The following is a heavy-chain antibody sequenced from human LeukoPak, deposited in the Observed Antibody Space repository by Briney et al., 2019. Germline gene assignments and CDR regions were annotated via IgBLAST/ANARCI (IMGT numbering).Heavy chain of an antibody. CDR3: ASLIVGATSFGILDY. J-gene: IGHJ4*02. V-gene: IGHV4-59*11. D-gene: IGHD1-26*01. CDR1: GGSISSHY. CDR2: IYYSGST. Sequence: SETLSLTCTVSGGSISSHYWSWIRQPPGKGLEWIGYIYYSGSTNYNPSLKSRVTISVDTSKNQFSLKLSSVTAADTAVYYCASLIVGATSFGILDYWGQGTLVTVSS.